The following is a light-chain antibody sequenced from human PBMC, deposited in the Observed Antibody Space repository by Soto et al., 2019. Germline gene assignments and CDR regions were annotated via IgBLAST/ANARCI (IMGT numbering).Light chain of an antibody. CDR1: RSDVGSYNL. V-gene: IGLV2-23*01. J-gene: IGLJ1*01. CDR2: EGN. CDR3: CSHAGSDTYV. Sequence: QSVLTQPASVSGSPGQSITISCSGTRSDVGSYNLVSWYQQHPGKAPKIMIYEGNKRPSGVSNRFSGSKSGNMASLTISGLQAEDEADYYCCSHAGSDTYVYGSGTKLTVL.